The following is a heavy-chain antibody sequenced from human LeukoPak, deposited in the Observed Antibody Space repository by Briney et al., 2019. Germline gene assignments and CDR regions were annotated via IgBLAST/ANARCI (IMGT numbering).Heavy chain of an antibody. D-gene: IGHD2-21*01. V-gene: IGHV3-48*02. J-gene: IGHJ4*01. Sequence: PGGSLRLSCAASGFTFSSYSMNWVRQAPGRGLEWISSISSSSSSMYYADSVKGRFTISRDNAKNSLSLQMNSLRDEDTAVYYCAREGGAGSNFDYWGHGTLVTVSS. CDR1: GFTFSSYS. CDR3: AREGGAGSNFDY. CDR2: ISSSSSSM.